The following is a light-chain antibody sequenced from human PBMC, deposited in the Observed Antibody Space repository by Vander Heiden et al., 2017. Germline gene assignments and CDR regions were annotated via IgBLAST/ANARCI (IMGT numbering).Light chain of an antibody. CDR3: QQTYTIPDT. CDR1: QSITRW. CDR2: AAS. J-gene: IGKJ2*01. V-gene: IGKV1-39*01. Sequence: DIQMTQSPSSLSASVGDRVTITCRASQSITRWLIWYQQKSGKAPKLLIYAASSLHTGVPSRFSGSGSGTDFTLTISSLQPEDSATYYCQQTYTIPDTFGQGTKLQI.